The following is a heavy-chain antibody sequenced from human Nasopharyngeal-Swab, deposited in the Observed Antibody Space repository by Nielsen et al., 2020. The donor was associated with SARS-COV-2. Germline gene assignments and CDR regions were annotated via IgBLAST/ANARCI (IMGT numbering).Heavy chain of an antibody. CDR3: ARVGGATNHYYYYMDV. CDR2: ISSSSSYI. CDR1: GFTFGSYS. Sequence: GGSLRLSCAASGFTFGSYSINWFRQAPGKGLEWVSSISSSSSYIYYADSVKGRFTISRDNAKNSLYLQMNSLRAEDTAVYYCARVGGATNHYYYYMDVWGKGTTVTVSS. J-gene: IGHJ6*03. D-gene: IGHD1-26*01. V-gene: IGHV3-21*01.